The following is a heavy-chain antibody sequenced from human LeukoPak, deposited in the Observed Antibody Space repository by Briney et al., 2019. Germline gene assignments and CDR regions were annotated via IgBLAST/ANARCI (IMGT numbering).Heavy chain of an antibody. V-gene: IGHV3-11*01. D-gene: IGHD3-22*01. CDR1: GFTFSDYY. CDR2: ISSGSTI. J-gene: IGHJ4*02. Sequence: GGSLRLSCAASGFTFSDYYMSWIRQAPGKGLEWVSYISSGSTIYYADSVKGRFTISRDNAKNSLYLQMNSLRAEDTAVYYCARAYYDSSGYDHFDYWGQGTLVTVSS. CDR3: ARAYYDSSGYDHFDY.